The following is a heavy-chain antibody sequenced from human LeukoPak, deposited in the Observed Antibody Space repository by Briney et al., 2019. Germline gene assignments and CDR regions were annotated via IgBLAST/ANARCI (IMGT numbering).Heavy chain of an antibody. Sequence: ASVKVSCKASGYTFTSYGISWVRQAPGQGLEWMGWISAYNDNTNYAQKLQGRVTMTTDTSTSTAYMELRSLRSDDTAVYYCAREPSFQYSSGWYGDYWGQGTLVTVSS. J-gene: IGHJ4*02. D-gene: IGHD6-19*01. CDR3: AREPSFQYSSGWYGDY. CDR2: ISAYNDNT. V-gene: IGHV1-18*01. CDR1: GYTFTSYG.